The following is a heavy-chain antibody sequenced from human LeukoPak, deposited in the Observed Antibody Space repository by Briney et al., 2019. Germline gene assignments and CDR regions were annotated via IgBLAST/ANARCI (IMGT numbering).Heavy chain of an antibody. Sequence: GGSLRLSCAASGFTFSSYGMHWVRQAPGKGLEWVAVISYDGSNKYYADSVKGRFTISRDNSKNTLYLQMNSLRAEDTAVYYCAGGKYFDHWGQGTLVTVSS. J-gene: IGHJ4*02. V-gene: IGHV3-30*03. CDR2: ISYDGSNK. D-gene: IGHD1-26*01. CDR3: AGGKYFDH. CDR1: GFTFSSYG.